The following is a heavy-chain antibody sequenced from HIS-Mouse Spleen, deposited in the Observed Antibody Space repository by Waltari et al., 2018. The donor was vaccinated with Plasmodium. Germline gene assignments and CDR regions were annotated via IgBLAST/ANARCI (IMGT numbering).Heavy chain of an antibody. D-gene: IGHD3-10*01. J-gene: IGHJ4*02. CDR3: ARSGSGSYYY. CDR2: INHSGST. CDR1: GGSFSGYY. V-gene: IGHV4-34*01. Sequence: QVQLQQWGAGLLKPSETLSLTCAVYGGSFSGYYWSWIRQPPGKGLEWIGEINHSGSTNYNPSLKSRVTISVDTSKNQFSLKLSSVTAADTAVYYCARSGSGSYYYWGQGTLVTVSS.